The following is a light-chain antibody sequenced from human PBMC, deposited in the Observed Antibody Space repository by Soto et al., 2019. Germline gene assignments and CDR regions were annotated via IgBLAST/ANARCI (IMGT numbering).Light chain of an antibody. CDR2: GAS. Sequence: EIVLTQSPGTLSLSPGERATLSCRASQSVSSSYLAWYQQKPGQAPRLLIYGASNRATDIPARFSGSGSGTDFTLTISSLEPEDFAVYYCQQRSNSPPEITSGQGTRLEIK. J-gene: IGKJ5*01. CDR3: QQRSNSPPEIT. V-gene: IGKV3D-20*02. CDR1: QSVSSSY.